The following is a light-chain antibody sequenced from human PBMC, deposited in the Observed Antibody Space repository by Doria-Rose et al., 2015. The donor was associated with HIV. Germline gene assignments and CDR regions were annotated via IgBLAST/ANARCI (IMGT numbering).Light chain of an antibody. J-gene: IGKJ5*01. V-gene: IGKV3-20*01. CDR2: DAS. Sequence: TQSPGTPSLSPGERATLSCRASQRVKSSYLAWYQQKPGQAPRLLIYDASTGATGIPDRFSGSGSGTDFTLTISRLEPEDVAVYYCQQYGTSRGTFGQGTRLEIK. CDR3: QQYGTSRGT. CDR1: QRVKSSY.